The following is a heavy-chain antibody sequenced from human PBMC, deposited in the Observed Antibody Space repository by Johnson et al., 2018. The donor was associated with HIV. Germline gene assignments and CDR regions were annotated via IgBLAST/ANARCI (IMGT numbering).Heavy chain of an antibody. J-gene: IGHJ3*02. D-gene: IGHD1-14*01. CDR1: GFTFSSYA. CDR2: ISYDGSKK. CDR3: ARDLNHGDTGGGAFDI. V-gene: IGHV3-30*04. Sequence: QVQLVESGGGVVQPGRSLRLSCAASGFTFSSYAMYWVRQAPGKGLEWVAVISYDGSKKYHADSVKGRFTISRDNSKSTLYLQMNSQRAEDTAVYYCARDLNHGDTGGGAFDIWGQGTMVTVSS.